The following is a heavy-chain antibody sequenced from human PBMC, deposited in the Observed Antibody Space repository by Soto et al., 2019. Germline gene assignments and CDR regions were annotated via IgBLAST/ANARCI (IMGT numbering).Heavy chain of an antibody. CDR3: ARDILVVPAPEREEYYFDY. Sequence: PSQTLSLTCAISGDSVSSNSAAWNWIRQSPSRGLEWLGRTYYRSKWYNDYAVSVKSRITINPDTSKNQFSLQLNSVTPEDTVVYYCARDILVVPAPEREEYYFDYWGQGTLVTVSS. V-gene: IGHV6-1*01. D-gene: IGHD2-2*01. J-gene: IGHJ4*02. CDR2: TYYRSKWYN. CDR1: GDSVSSNSAA.